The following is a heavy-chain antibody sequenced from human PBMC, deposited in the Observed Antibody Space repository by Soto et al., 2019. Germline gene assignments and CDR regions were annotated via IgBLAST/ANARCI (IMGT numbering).Heavy chain of an antibody. Sequence: SVKVSCKASGGTFSSYAISWVRQAPGQGLEWMGGIIPIFGTANYAQKFQGRVMITADESTSTAYMELSSLRSEDTAVYYCARSVSGYVPPDYWGQGTLVTVSS. CDR1: GGTFSSYA. V-gene: IGHV1-69*13. D-gene: IGHD5-12*01. J-gene: IGHJ4*02. CDR3: ARSVSGYVPPDY. CDR2: IIPIFGTA.